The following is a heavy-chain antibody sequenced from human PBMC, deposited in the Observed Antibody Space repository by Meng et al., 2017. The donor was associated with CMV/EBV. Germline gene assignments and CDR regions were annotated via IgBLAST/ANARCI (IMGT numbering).Heavy chain of an antibody. V-gene: IGHV3-72*01. CDR1: GFTFSDHY. J-gene: IGHJ4*02. D-gene: IGHD1-26*01. Sequence: GESLKISCAASGFTFSDHYMDWVRQAPGKGLEWVGRTRNKANSYTTEYAASVKGRFTISRDDSKNSLYLQMNSLKTEDTAVYYCAGGQWELLFDYWGQGTLVTVSS. CDR3: AGGQWELLFDY. CDR2: TRNKANSYTT.